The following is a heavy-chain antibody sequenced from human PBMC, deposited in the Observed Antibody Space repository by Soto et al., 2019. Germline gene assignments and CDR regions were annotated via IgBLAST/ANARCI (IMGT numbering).Heavy chain of an antibody. Sequence: EVQLLESGGGMVEPRGSLKLSCAASGFSFGTYVMNWVRQAPGKGLEWVSGICGSGGRVYSADSVKGRFTISRDNSRNTLYLQMNSLRAEDTAIYYCAMTRLYDTGTNDYHRDALDIWGQGTQVTVSS. V-gene: IGHV3-23*01. D-gene: IGHD3-22*01. CDR1: GFSFGTYV. CDR2: ICGSGGRV. CDR3: AMTRLYDTGTNDYHRDALDI. J-gene: IGHJ3*02.